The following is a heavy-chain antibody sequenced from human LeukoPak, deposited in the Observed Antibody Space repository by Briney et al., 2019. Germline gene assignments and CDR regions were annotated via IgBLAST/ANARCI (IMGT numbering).Heavy chain of an antibody. D-gene: IGHD3-3*01. J-gene: IGHJ4*02. CDR3: ARGGTIFGVVIIPTQLMVKSFDY. V-gene: IGHV4-59*12. CDR2: IHYSGNT. Sequence: PSETLSLTCTVSGGSISSFYWSWIRQPPGMGLEWIGYIHYSGNTKYNPSLKSRVTISVDTSKNQFSLKLSSVTAADTAVYYCARGGTIFGVVIIPTQLMVKSFDYWGQGTLVTVSS. CDR1: GGSISSFY.